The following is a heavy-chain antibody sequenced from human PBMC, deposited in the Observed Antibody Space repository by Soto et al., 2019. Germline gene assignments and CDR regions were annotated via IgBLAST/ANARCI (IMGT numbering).Heavy chain of an antibody. CDR2: IHSGAAT. Sequence: QVQLQESGPGLVKPSQTLSLTCTVSGGSVNSGGFYWSCIRQLPGMGLEWIGYIHSGAATYYNPSLDSSPAIALDAGERALSLSLFSVTAADTAVYYGERADFDSGSPVFYRWGQGALVTVSS. D-gene: IGHD3-10*01. CDR1: GGSVNSGGFY. V-gene: IGHV4-31*01. CDR3: ERADFDSGSPVFYR. J-gene: IGHJ5*02.